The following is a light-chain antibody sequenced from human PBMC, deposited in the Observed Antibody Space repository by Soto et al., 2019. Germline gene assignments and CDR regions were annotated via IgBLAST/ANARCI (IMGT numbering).Light chain of an antibody. J-gene: IGKJ1*01. Sequence: IAMTQSTSPLYVSPSQSVTLSCRASQSVNNKVAWYQQKAGQAPRLLIYGASTRATGIPARFSGSGSGTEFTLTISSLQSEDFAVYYCQQYSIWRTFGQGTKVDIK. CDR1: QSVNNK. CDR3: QQYSIWRT. CDR2: GAS. V-gene: IGKV3-15*01.